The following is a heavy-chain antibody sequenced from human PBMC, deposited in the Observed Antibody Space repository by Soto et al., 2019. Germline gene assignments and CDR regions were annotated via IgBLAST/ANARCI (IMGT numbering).Heavy chain of an antibody. Sequence: SETLSLTCTVSGGSISSSSYYWGWIRQPPGKGLEWIGSIYYSGSTYYNPSLKSRVTISVDTSKNQCSLKLSSVTAADTAVYYCARQLKQWLVYYFDYWGQGTLVTVSS. J-gene: IGHJ4*02. CDR3: ARQLKQWLVYYFDY. CDR2: IYYSGST. CDR1: GGSISSSSYY. V-gene: IGHV4-39*01. D-gene: IGHD6-19*01.